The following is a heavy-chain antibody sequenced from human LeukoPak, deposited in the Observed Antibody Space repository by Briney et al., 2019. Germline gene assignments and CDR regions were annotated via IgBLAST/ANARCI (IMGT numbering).Heavy chain of an antibody. CDR2: ISLNNGGT. V-gene: IGHV1-2*02. CDR3: ARGRGQLYYSLPDPAHGMDV. Sequence: ASVKVSCKASGYTFTGYYMHWVRQAPGQGLEWMGWISLNNGGTNYAQKFQGRVTMTRDTSITTAYMELSRLRSDDTAAYYCARGRGQLYYSLPDPAHGMDVWGQGTTVTVSS. D-gene: IGHD1-26*01. CDR1: GYTFTGYY. J-gene: IGHJ6*02.